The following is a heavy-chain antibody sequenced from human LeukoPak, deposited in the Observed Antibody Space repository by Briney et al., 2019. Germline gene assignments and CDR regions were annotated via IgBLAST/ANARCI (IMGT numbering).Heavy chain of an antibody. V-gene: IGHV3-30*19. CDR3: ARARGGYSYGPHAFDI. D-gene: IGHD5-18*01. Sequence: GGSLRLSCAASGFTFSNYGMYWVRQAPGKGLEWVAVISYDGSNKYYADSVKGRFTISRDNSKNTLYLQMNSLRAEDTAVYYCARARGGYSYGPHAFDIWGQGTMVTVSS. CDR2: ISYDGSNK. J-gene: IGHJ3*02. CDR1: GFTFSNYG.